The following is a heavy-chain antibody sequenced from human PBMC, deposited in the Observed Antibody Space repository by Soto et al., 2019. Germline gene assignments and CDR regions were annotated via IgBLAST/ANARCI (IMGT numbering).Heavy chain of an antibody. J-gene: IGHJ4*02. CDR3: ARRSYGYSYDY. V-gene: IGHV1-18*01. CDR2: VNAHNGNT. CDR1: GYTFTSYG. D-gene: IGHD3-16*01. Sequence: QVQLVQSGAEVKKPGASVKVTCKASGYTFTSYGISWVRQAPGQGLEWMGWVNAHNGNTNYVQKLQGRVTMTTDTSTSTVYMELRSLRSDDTAMYYCARRSYGYSYDYWGQGTLVTVSS.